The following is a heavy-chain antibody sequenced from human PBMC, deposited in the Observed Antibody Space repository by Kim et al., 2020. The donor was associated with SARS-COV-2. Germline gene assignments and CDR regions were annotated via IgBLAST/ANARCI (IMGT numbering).Heavy chain of an antibody. Sequence: TSYAQKFQGRVTMTRDTSTNTVYMELSSLRSEDTAVYYCARDPNGEAFDIWGQGTMVTVSS. CDR2: T. V-gene: IGHV1-46*01. D-gene: IGHD2-8*01. CDR3: ARDPNGEAFDI. J-gene: IGHJ3*02.